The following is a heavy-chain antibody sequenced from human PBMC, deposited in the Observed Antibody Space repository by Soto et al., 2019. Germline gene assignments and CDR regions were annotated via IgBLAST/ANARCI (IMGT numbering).Heavy chain of an antibody. CDR2: IYPDDSDT. CDR3: ARHSIMLRGVIAHFDS. V-gene: IGHV5-51*01. J-gene: IGHJ4*02. CDR1: GYSFTNYW. Sequence: PGESLKISCEGSGYSFTNYWIGWVRQMPGKGLEWMGIIYPDDSDTRYSPSFQGQVTISADKSISTAYLQWSSLKASDTAMYYCARHSIMLRGVIAHFDSWGQGTLVTVPQ. D-gene: IGHD3-10*01.